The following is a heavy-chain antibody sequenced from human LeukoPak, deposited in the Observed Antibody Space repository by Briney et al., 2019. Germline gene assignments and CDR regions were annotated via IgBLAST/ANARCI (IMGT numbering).Heavy chain of an antibody. D-gene: IGHD3-22*01. CDR2: IIPIFGTA. CDR1: GGTFSSYA. Sequence: ASVKVSCKASGGTFSSYAISWVRQAPGQGLEWMGGIIPIFGTANYAQKFQGRVTITADKSTSTAYMELSSLRSEDTAVYYCATIYVGDYYDSSGYYLDYWGQGTLVTVSS. CDR3: ATIYVGDYYDSSGYYLDY. V-gene: IGHV1-69*06. J-gene: IGHJ4*02.